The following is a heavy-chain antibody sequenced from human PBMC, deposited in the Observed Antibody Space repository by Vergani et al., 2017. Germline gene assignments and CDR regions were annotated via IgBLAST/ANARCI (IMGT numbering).Heavy chain of an antibody. CDR1: GFFFSDYY. V-gene: IGHV3-11*04. J-gene: IGHJ6*03. D-gene: IGHD3-16*01. CDR3: ARDKSKRAPAVMGTYYYYMDV. CDR2: IASSDTTV. Sequence: QVQLVESGGGLVKPGGSLRLSCTASGFFFSDYYMSWLRQAPGKGLEWISYIASSDTTVYYADSVKGRFTISRDNAKNSLYLEMNSLRAEDTAVYYCARDKSKRAPAVMGTYYYYMDVWGKGTKVTVSS.